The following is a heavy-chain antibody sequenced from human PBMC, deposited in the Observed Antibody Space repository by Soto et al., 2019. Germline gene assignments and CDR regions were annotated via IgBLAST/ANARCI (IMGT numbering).Heavy chain of an antibody. CDR2: ISYDGSNK. V-gene: IGHV3-30*18. J-gene: IGHJ6*02. CDR1: GFTFSSYG. D-gene: IGHD1-7*01. Sequence: PGGSLRLSCAASGFTFSSYGMHWVRQAPGKGLEWVAVISYDGSNKYYADSVKGRFTISRDNSKNTLYLQMNSLRAEDTAVYYCAKDRYNWNYPYYYYVMDVWGQGTTVTVSS. CDR3: AKDRYNWNYPYYYYVMDV.